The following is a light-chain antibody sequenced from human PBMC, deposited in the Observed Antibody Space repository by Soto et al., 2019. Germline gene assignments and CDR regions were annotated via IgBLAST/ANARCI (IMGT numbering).Light chain of an antibody. J-gene: IGKJ5*01. CDR1: QGISGW. CDR2: VAS. Sequence: DIQMTQSPSSVSASVGDRVTITCRASQGISGWLTWYQQKPGKAPNLLIYVASNLQSGVPSRLRGTGSGTDFTLTISNLQPEDSATYYCQQSSSFPITFGQGTRLEIK. V-gene: IGKV1-12*01. CDR3: QQSSSFPIT.